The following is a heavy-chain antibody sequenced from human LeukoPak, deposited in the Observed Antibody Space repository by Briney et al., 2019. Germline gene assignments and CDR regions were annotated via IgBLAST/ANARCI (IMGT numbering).Heavy chain of an antibody. V-gene: IGHV3-11*01. CDR3: ARAVEMATTYDAFDI. Sequence: GGSLRLSCAASGFTFGDYYMSWLRQAPGKGLEWVSYISSSGSTIYYADSVKGRFTISRDNAKNSLYLQMNSLRAEDTAVYYCARAVEMATTYDAFDIWGQGTMVTVSS. J-gene: IGHJ3*02. CDR1: GFTFGDYY. D-gene: IGHD5-24*01. CDR2: ISSSGSTI.